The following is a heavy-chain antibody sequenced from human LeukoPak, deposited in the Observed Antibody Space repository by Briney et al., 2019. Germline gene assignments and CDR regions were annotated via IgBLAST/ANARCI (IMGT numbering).Heavy chain of an antibody. J-gene: IGHJ3*02. CDR1: GFTFSTYA. D-gene: IGHD5-24*01. CDR3: ARDSGERWLQSGAFDI. V-gene: IGHV3-33*01. Sequence: PPGGSLRLSCAASGFTFSTYAMHWVRQAPGKGLEWVAVLYYDGSNKYFADSVKGRFTISRDNSKNTLYLQMNSLRAEDTSVYYCARDSGERWLQSGAFDIWGRGTMVTVSS. CDR2: LYYDGSNK.